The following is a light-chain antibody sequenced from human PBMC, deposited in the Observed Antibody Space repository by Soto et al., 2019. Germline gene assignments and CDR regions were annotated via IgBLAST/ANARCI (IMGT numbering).Light chain of an antibody. Sequence: QSALTQPASVSGSPGQSITISCTGTSGDIGSYTYVSWYQQYPGKAPKLLISEVTNRPSGVSNRFSGSKSGNTASLTISGLQAEDEADYFCNSYTTNDTQMFGGGTKLTVL. V-gene: IGLV2-14*01. J-gene: IGLJ3*02. CDR1: SGDIGSYTY. CDR2: EVT. CDR3: NSYTTNDTQM.